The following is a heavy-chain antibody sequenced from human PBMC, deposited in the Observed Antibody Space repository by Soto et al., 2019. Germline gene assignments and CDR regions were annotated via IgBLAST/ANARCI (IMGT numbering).Heavy chain of an antibody. D-gene: IGHD5-12*01. CDR2: IWYDGSNK. V-gene: IGHV3-33*01. CDR1: GFTFSSYG. J-gene: IGHJ4*02. CDR3: AREGLRGYSGYAPHYDFDY. Sequence: QVQLVESGGGVVQPGRSLRLSCAASGFTFSSYGMHWVRQAPGKGLEWVAVIWYDGSNKYYADSVKGRFTISRDNSKXXLXXQMTSLRAEYTAVYYCAREGLRGYSGYAPHYDFDYWGQGPLVTVSS.